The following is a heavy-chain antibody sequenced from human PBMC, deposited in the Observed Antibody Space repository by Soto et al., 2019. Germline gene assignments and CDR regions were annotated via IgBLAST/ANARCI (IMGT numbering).Heavy chain of an antibody. CDR3: AKVPLVLSNAFDL. J-gene: IGHJ3*01. Sequence: GGSLRLSCTASGFNFNSYAMIWVRQAPGKGLEWVSGISGYGDSTYYAASVKGRFAISRDNSQKMLFLQMNSLRAEDTAMYYCAKVPLVLSNAFDLWGQGTKVTVSS. D-gene: IGHD4-4*01. V-gene: IGHV3-23*01. CDR1: GFNFNSYA. CDR2: ISGYGDST.